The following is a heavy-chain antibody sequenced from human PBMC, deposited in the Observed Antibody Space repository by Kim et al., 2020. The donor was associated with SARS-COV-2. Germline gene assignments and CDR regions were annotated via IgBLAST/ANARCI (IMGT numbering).Heavy chain of an antibody. J-gene: IGHJ5*02. Sequence: GGSLRLSCAASGFTFSNYAMTWVRQAPGKGLEWVSHINDGGDSTYYADSVKGRFTISRDNSKNILYLQMNSLRAEDTAVYYCAKDDYGSADPWGQGTLVTVSS. CDR1: GFTFSNYA. D-gene: IGHD3-10*01. CDR2: INDGGDST. CDR3: AKDDYGSADP. V-gene: IGHV3-23*01.